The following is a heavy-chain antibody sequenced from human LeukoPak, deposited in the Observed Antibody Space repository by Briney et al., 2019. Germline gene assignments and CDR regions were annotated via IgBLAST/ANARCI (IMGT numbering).Heavy chain of an antibody. CDR3: ARGPGLEVPFDY. Sequence: SETLSLTCAVYGGSFSGYYWSWIRQPPGKGLEWIGEINHSGSTNYNPSLKSRVTISVDTSKNQFSLKLSSVTAADTAVYYCARGPGLEVPFDYWGQGTLVTVSS. CDR2: INHSGST. V-gene: IGHV4-34*01. J-gene: IGHJ4*02. D-gene: IGHD6-6*01. CDR1: GGSFSGYY.